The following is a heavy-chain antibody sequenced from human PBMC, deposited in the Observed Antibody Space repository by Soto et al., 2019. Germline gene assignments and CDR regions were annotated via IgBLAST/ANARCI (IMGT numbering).Heavy chain of an antibody. CDR1: VGSISSGGYY. D-gene: IGHD2-2*01. CDR2: IYYSGST. V-gene: IGHV4-31*03. Sequence: PSETLSLTCSVSVGSISSGGYYWSWIRQHPGKGLEWIGYIYYSGSTYYNPSLKSRVTISVDTSKNQFSLKLSSVTAADTAVYYCARDRDIVVVPAAGPYYYYYGMDVWGQGTTVTVSS. CDR3: ARDRDIVVVPAAGPYYYYYGMDV. J-gene: IGHJ6*02.